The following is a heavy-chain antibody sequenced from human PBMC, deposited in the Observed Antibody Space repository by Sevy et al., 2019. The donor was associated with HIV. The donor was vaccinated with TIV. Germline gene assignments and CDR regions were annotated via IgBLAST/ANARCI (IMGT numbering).Heavy chain of an antibody. J-gene: IGHJ4*02. CDR1: GFDFNNHW. V-gene: IGHV3-7*03. Sequence: GGSLRLSCAASGFDFNNHWMSWVRQAPEKGLEWVANIKHDGSETYYVDSLEGRFPISRDNAKNSLSLQINDLRAEDTAMYYCARLPTGLQSFNYLLSTYFDSWGQGTLVTVSS. D-gene: IGHD3-9*01. CDR2: IKHDGSET. CDR3: ARLPTGLQSFNYLLSTYFDS.